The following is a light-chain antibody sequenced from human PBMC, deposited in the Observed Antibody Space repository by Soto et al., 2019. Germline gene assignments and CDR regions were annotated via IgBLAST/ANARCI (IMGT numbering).Light chain of an antibody. J-gene: IGKJ5*01. CDR3: QQYNNWPGT. CDR1: QSIDSNF. CDR2: AAS. V-gene: IGKV3-20*01. Sequence: DIVLTQSPGTLSLSPGEGATLSCRASQSIDSNFLAWYQQKPGQAPRLLIFAASSRTTGTPDRFSGSGSGTDFSLTISRLEPEDFAVYSCQQYNNWPGTFGQGTRLEIK.